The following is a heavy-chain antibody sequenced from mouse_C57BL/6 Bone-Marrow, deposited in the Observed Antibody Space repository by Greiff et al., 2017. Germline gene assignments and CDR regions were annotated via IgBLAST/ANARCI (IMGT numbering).Heavy chain of an antibody. CDR2: IHPNSGST. CDR1: GYTFTSYW. V-gene: IGHV1-64*01. J-gene: IGHJ4*01. CDR3: ARRNYSNSTGAMDY. Sequence: VQLQQPGAELVKPGASVKLSCKASGYTFTSYWMHWVKQRPGQGLEWIGMIHPNSGSTNYNEKFKSKATLTVDKSSSTAYMQLSSLTSEDSAVYYCARRNYSNSTGAMDYWGQGTSVTVSS. D-gene: IGHD2-5*01.